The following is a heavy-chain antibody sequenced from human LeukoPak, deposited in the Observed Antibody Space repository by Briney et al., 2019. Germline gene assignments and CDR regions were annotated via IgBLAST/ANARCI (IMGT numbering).Heavy chain of an antibody. D-gene: IGHD3-22*01. CDR2: INSDGSST. CDR1: GFTFSSYW. V-gene: IGHV3-74*01. CDR3: AKSWNYYDSSGDDALDI. Sequence: GGSLRLSCAASGFTFSSYWMHWVRQAPGKGLVWVSRINSDGSSTSYADSVKGRFTISRDNAKNTLYLQMNSLRVEDTAVYYCAKSWNYYDSSGDDALDIWGQGTMVTVSS. J-gene: IGHJ3*02.